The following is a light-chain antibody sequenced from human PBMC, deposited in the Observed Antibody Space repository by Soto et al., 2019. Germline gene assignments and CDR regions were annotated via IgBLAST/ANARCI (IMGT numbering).Light chain of an antibody. J-gene: IGLJ1*01. CDR2: GNS. CDR3: QSYDSSLSANYV. Sequence: QSVLTQPPSVSGAPGQRVTISCTGSSSNIGAGYDVHWYQQLPGTAPKLLIYGNSNRPSGVPDRFAGSKSGTSASLAITGLQAEDEAHYYCQSYDSSLSANYVFGTGTKLTVL. CDR1: SSNIGAGYD. V-gene: IGLV1-40*01.